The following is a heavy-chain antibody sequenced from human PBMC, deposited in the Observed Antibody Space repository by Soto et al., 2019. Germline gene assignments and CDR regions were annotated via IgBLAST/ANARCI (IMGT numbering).Heavy chain of an antibody. D-gene: IGHD4-17*01. V-gene: IGHV3-30-3*01. J-gene: IGHJ4*02. CDR2: ISYDGSNK. CDR1: GFTFSSYA. Sequence: QVQLVESGGGVVQPGRSLRLSCAASGFTFSSYAMHWVRQAPGKGLEWVAVISYDGSNKYYADSVKGRFTIPRDTSKNTLYLQMNSLRAEDTAVYYCASRDYGDYVLDYLGQGTLVTVSS. CDR3: ASRDYGDYVLDY.